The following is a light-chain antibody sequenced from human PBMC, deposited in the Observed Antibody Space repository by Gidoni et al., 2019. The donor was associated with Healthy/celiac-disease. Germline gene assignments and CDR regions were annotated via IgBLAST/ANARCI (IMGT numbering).Light chain of an antibody. CDR3: QQYYSTPWT. J-gene: IGKJ1*01. Sequence: DIVMTQSPDYLAVSLVERATINCKSSQSVLYSSNNNIYLAWYQQKPGQPPKMLIYWASTRESGVPDRFSGSGSGTDFTLTISSLQAEDVAVYYCQQYYSTPWTFGQGTKVEIK. V-gene: IGKV4-1*01. CDR2: WAS. CDR1: QSVLYSSNNNIY.